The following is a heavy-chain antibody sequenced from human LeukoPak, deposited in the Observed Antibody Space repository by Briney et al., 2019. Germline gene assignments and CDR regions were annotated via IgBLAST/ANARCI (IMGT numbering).Heavy chain of an antibody. CDR2: IKQDGSQK. CDR1: GFTLSTYW. V-gene: IGHV3-7*01. J-gene: IGHJ6*03. CDR3: AKDLGTDWYHYYYMDV. D-gene: IGHD3-9*01. Sequence: GGSLRLSCAGSGFTLSTYWMTWVRQAPGKGLEWVANIKQDGSQKNYVDSVKGRFTISRDNAKNSLFLQMNSLRAEDTAVYYCAKDLGTDWYHYYYMDVWGKGTTVTISS.